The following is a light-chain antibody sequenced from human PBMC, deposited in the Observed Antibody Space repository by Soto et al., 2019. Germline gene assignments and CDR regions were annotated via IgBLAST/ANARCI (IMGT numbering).Light chain of an antibody. CDR2: GAS. Sequence: DSQLTQSPSSLSASIGDRVTITCRASQSIGSYLSWYQHKQGQAPKLLIFGASYLKGGVPSRFSGSGSGRDFTLIITSLDPEDFATYYCQQSYSTLMYTFGQGKKREIK. J-gene: IGKJ2*01. CDR1: QSIGSY. CDR3: QQSYSTLMYT. V-gene: IGKV1-39*01.